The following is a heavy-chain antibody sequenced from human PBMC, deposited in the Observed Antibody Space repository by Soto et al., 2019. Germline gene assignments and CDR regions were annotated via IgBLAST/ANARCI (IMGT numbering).Heavy chain of an antibody. CDR2: IWYDGSNK. J-gene: IGHJ6*02. D-gene: IGHD2-2*01. CDR1: GFTFSSYG. V-gene: IGHV3-33*01. CDR3: TRDLGYCSSTSGYGGRVYYGMDV. Sequence: QVQLVESGGGVVQPGRSLRLSCAASGFTFSSYGMHWVRQAPGKGLEWVAVIWYDGSNKYYADSVKGRFTISRDNSKNTLYLQMNNMGAEDTAVYYCTRDLGYCSSTSGYGGRVYYGMDVWGQGTTVTVSS.